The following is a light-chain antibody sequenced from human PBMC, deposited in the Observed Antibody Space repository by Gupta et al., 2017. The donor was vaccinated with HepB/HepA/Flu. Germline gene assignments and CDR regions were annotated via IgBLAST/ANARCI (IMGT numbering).Light chain of an antibody. CDR2: AAS. V-gene: IGKV1-39*01. J-gene: IGKJ1*01. CDR1: QSISSY. CDR3: QQSDSTPQT. Sequence: DVHMAQSASSLSASVGDRVTITCRASQSISSYLHWYQQKPGKAPKLLIYAASSLQSGVPSRFSGSGSGTDFTLTISRLQPEDFATYYCQQSDSTPQTFGQGTKVEIK.